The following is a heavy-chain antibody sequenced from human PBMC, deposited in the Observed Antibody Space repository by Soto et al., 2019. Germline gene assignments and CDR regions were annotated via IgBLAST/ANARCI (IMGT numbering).Heavy chain of an antibody. Sequence: EVPLLESGGGLVQPGGSLRLSCAASGFTFSSYAMNWVRQAPGKGLEWVSVISGSGGSTYYADSVKGRFTISRDNSKNTLYLQMNSLRAEDTAVYYCARPRSSWYFDCWGQGTLVTVSS. CDR2: ISGSGGST. CDR3: ARPRSSWYFDC. D-gene: IGHD6-13*01. CDR1: GFTFSSYA. J-gene: IGHJ4*02. V-gene: IGHV3-23*01.